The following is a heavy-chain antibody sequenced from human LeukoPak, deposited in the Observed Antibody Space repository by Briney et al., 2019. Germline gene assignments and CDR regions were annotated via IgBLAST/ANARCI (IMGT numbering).Heavy chain of an antibody. J-gene: IGHJ4*02. V-gene: IGHV3-23*01. Sequence: GGSLRLSCAASGFTFSSYGMSWVRQAPGKVLEWVSAISGSGGRSYYVDSVKGRFTISRDNPKKTLYLQMNSLRAEDTAVYYCAKDYSPYSYGYNYFDYWGQGTLVTVSS. D-gene: IGHD5-18*01. CDR3: AKDYSPYSYGYNYFDY. CDR1: GFTFSSYG. CDR2: ISGSGGRS.